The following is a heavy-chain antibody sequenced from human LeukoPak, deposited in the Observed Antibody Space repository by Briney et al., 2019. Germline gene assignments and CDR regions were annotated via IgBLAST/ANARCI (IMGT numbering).Heavy chain of an antibody. CDR1: GFSFSTYG. V-gene: IGHV3-30*03. Sequence: GGSLRLSCVGSGFSFSTYGMHWVRQAPGKGLKWVAIISYDGSNKYYADSVKGRFTISRDNSKNTLYLQMNSLRGEDTAVYYCARGGGRSYSDAFDIWDQGTVVTVSS. CDR2: ISYDGSNK. CDR3: ARGGGRSYSDAFDI. J-gene: IGHJ3*02. D-gene: IGHD1-26*01.